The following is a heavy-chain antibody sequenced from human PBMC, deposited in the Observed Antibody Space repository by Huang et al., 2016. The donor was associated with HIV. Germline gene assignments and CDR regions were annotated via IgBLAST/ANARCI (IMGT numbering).Heavy chain of an antibody. D-gene: IGHD2-21*02. Sequence: QVQLQQWGAGLLKPSGVLSLKCAVYGGSLSDYDWTGIRQSPGKGLEWIGEVNHRGLSTYNPSLRSRVTMSVDMSKNQFSLNLTSLTVADTAVYYCARPRMTATSSDSTWSFFDSWGQGTLVIVSS. J-gene: IGHJ4*02. V-gene: IGHV4-34*02. CDR3: ARPRMTATSSDSTWSFFDS. CDR1: GGSLSDYD. CDR2: VNHRGLS.